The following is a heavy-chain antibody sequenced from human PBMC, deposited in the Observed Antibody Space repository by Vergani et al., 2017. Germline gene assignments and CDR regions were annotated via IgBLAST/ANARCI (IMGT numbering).Heavy chain of an antibody. CDR3: ARFLRSTAMVLYFDY. Sequence: EVQLVESGGGLVQPGGSLRLSCSASGFTFSSYAMHWVRQAPGKGLEYVSAISSNGGSTYYADSVKGRFTISRDNSKNTLYLQMSSLRAEDTAVYYCARFLRSTAMVLYFDYWGQGTLVTVSS. CDR2: ISSNGGST. V-gene: IGHV3-64D*06. CDR1: GFTFSSYA. J-gene: IGHJ4*02. D-gene: IGHD5-18*01.